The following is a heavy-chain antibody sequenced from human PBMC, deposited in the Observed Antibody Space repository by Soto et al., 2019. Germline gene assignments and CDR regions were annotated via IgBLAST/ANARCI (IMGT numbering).Heavy chain of an antibody. D-gene: IGHD3-9*01. V-gene: IGHV3-15*07. J-gene: IGHJ4*02. Sequence: QLVASGGGLVKPGGSLALSCAGSGFAFTNVWLHWVRQATGKGLGWVGRIKSKPDGETTDYAATVKGRFTTTRDDSTNTLNLQITNLQTETSGFYYFDADYDIEGGHTPLWGQGTLVTVAP. CDR2: IKSKPDGETT. CDR3: DADYDIEGGHTPL. CDR1: GFAFTNVW.